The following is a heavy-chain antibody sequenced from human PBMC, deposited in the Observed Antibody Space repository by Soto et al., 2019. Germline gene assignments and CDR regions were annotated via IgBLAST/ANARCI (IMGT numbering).Heavy chain of an antibody. V-gene: IGHV3-7*05. CDR3: ARAGSEKDS. J-gene: IGHJ4*02. CDR1: GFTFSNYW. Sequence: EVQLVESGGGLVQPGGSLRLSCAASGFTFSNYWMTWVRQAPGKGLEWVANIKEDGSERNYVESVKGRFTISRDNAKNSLYLQLNSLRAEDTAVYYCARAGSEKDSWGQGTLVIVSS. CDR2: IKEDGSER. D-gene: IGHD3-10*01.